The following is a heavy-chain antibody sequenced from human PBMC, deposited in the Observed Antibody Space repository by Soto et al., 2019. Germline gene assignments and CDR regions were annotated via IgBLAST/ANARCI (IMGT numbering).Heavy chain of an antibody. CDR2: ISSSGSNI. V-gene: IGHV3-11*01. CDR3: ARPCASCSGGGPGHRFDP. CDR1: GFTFSDYS. D-gene: IGHD2-15*01. J-gene: IGHJ5*02. Sequence: QVHLVESGGGLVNPGGSLRLSCAASGFTFSDYSMSWMRQAPGKGLEWVSYISSSGSNIYYADSVKGRFTISRDTADYFVYLPLNSLRGEDTAVYYCARPCASCSGGGPGHRFDPWGQGVLVTVSS.